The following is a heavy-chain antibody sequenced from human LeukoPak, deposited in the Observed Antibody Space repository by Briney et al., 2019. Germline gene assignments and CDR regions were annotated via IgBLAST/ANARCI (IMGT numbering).Heavy chain of an antibody. CDR1: GDSVSSNSAA. V-gene: IGHV6-1*01. D-gene: IGHD3-10*01. CDR2: TYYRSKWYN. J-gene: IGHJ5*02. CDR3: ARGWEYYGSGSYYLPYWFDP. Sequence: SQTLSLTCAISGDSVSSNSAAWNWIRQSPSRGLEWLGRTYYRSKWYNDYAVSVKSRITINPDTSKNQFSLQLNSATPEDTAVYYCARGWEYYGSGSYYLPYWFDPWGQGTLVTVSS.